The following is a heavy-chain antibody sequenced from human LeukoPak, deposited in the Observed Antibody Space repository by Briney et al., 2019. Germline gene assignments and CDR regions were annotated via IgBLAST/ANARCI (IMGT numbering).Heavy chain of an antibody. Sequence: SVKVSCKASGYTFTGYYMHWVRQAPGQGLEWMGWINPNSGGTNYAQKFQGRLTMTRDTSISTAYMELSRLRSDDTAVYYCARDSSSSSDYYMDVWGKGTTVTVSS. D-gene: IGHD6-6*01. CDR1: GYTFTGYY. CDR2: INPNSGGT. V-gene: IGHV1-2*02. CDR3: ARDSSSSSDYYMDV. J-gene: IGHJ6*03.